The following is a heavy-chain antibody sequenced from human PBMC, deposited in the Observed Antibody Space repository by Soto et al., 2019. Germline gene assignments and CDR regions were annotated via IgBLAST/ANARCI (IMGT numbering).Heavy chain of an antibody. CDR1: GFTFDDYA. CDR3: AKDMIPSRGFGSTQGPAFDI. J-gene: IGHJ3*02. D-gene: IGHD3-10*01. Sequence: GGSLRLSCAASGFTFDDYAMHWVRQAPGKGLEWVSGISWNSGSIGYADSVKGRFTISRDNAKNSLYLQMNSLRAEDTALYYCAKDMIPSRGFGSTQGPAFDIWGQGTMVTVSS. V-gene: IGHV3-9*01. CDR2: ISWNSGSI.